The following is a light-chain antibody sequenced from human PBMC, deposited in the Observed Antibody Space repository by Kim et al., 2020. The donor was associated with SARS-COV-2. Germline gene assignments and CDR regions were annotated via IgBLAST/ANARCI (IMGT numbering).Light chain of an antibody. V-gene: IGLV3-1*01. Sequence: VSPGQTASITCSADKVGDKYVCWYQQRPGQSPVLVISQDTKRPSGIPERFSGSNSGNTATLTISGTQAMDEADYYCQAWDSSTWVFGGGTQLTVL. CDR2: QDT. J-gene: IGLJ3*02. CDR1: KVGDKY. CDR3: QAWDSSTWV.